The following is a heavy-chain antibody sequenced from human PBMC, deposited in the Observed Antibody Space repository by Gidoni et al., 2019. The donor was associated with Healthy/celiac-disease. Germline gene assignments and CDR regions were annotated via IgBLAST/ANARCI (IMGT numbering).Heavy chain of an antibody. D-gene: IGHD5-12*01. CDR2: INPSGGST. CDR1: GYTFPSYY. V-gene: IGHV1-46*01. Sequence: QVQLVQSGAEVKKPGASVKVSCKASGYTFPSYYMHWVRQAPGQGLEWMGIINPSGGSTSYAQKFQGRVTMTRDTSTSTVYMELSSLRSEDTAVYYCARDPGDGYNLNYFDYWGQGTLVTVSS. J-gene: IGHJ4*02. CDR3: ARDPGDGYNLNYFDY.